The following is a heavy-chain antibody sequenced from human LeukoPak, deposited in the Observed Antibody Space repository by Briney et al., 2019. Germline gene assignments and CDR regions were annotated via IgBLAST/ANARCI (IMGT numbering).Heavy chain of an antibody. CDR3: ARMVGVRGVIITSTYYYYYMDV. V-gene: IGHV4-34*01. D-gene: IGHD3-10*01. CDR2: INHSGST. Sequence: SETLSLTCAVYGGAFSGYYWSWIRQPPGKGLEWIGEINHSGSTNYNPSLKSRVTISVDTSKNQFSLKLSSVTAADTAVYYCARMVGVRGVIITSTYYYYYMDVWGKGTTVTVSS. CDR1: GGAFSGYY. J-gene: IGHJ6*03.